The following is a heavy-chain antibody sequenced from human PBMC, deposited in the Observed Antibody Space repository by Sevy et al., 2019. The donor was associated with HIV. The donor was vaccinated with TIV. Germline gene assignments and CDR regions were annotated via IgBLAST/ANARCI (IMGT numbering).Heavy chain of an antibody. Sequence: GGSLRLSCAASGFTFSYAWMSWVRQPPGKGLEWIARIKAKADGGTTEYAAPVKGRFTISRDDSKNTLYLQMNSLKTEDTAVYYCSTDPIIVLLVTNGMDVWGQGTTVTVSS. D-gene: IGHD2-8*02. CDR2: IKAKADGGTT. J-gene: IGHJ6*02. CDR1: GFTFSYAW. CDR3: STDPIIVLLVTNGMDV. V-gene: IGHV3-15*01.